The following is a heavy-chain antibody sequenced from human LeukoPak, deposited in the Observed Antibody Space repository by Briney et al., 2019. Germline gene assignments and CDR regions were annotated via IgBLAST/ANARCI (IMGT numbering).Heavy chain of an antibody. CDR3: AKSTIAVAGAPYFDY. J-gene: IGHJ4*02. V-gene: IGHV3-9*03. CDR2: ISWNSGSI. D-gene: IGHD6-19*01. Sequence: GGSLRLSCAASGFTLDDYAMHWVRQAPGKGLEWVSGISWNSGSIGYADSVKGRFTISRDNAKNSLYLQMNSLRAEDMALYYCAKSTIAVAGAPYFDYWGQGTLVTVSS. CDR1: GFTLDDYA.